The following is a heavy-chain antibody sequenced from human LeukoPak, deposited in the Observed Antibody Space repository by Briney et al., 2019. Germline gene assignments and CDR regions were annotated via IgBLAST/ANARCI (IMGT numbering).Heavy chain of an antibody. Sequence: ASVKVSCKASGYTFTSYAMNWVRQAPGQGLEWMGWINTNTGNPTYAQGFTGRFVFSLDTSVSTAYLQISSPKAEDTAVYYCARDYDSSGYYYRDYYGMDVWGQGTTVTVSS. CDR3: ARDYDSSGYYYRDYYGMDV. D-gene: IGHD3-22*01. CDR2: INTNTGNP. CDR1: GYTFTSYA. J-gene: IGHJ6*02. V-gene: IGHV7-4-1*02.